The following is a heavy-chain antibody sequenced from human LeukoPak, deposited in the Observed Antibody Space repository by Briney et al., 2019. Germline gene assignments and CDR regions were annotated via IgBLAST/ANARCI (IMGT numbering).Heavy chain of an antibody. CDR1: VGSINSGGYY. Sequence: SQTLSLTCTVSVGSINSGGYYWSWIRQHPGKGLEWIGYIYYSGSTYYHPSLKSRVTISVDTSKNQFSLKLSSVTAADTAVYYCARANYYDSSGYYYFDSWGQGTLVTVSS. CDR2: IYYSGST. D-gene: IGHD3-22*01. CDR3: ARANYYDSSGYYYFDS. V-gene: IGHV4-31*03. J-gene: IGHJ4*02.